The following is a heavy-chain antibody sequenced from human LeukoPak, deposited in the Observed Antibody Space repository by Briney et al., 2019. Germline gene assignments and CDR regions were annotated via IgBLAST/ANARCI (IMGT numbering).Heavy chain of an antibody. V-gene: IGHV3-21*01. CDR1: GFTFSSYS. Sequence: GGSLRLSCAASGFTFSSYSMNWVRQAPGKGLEWVSSISSSSSYIYYADSVKGRFTISRDNAKNSLYLQMNSLRAEDTAVYYCARAASGNWFDPWGQGTLVTVSS. J-gene: IGHJ5*02. CDR3: ARAASGNWFDP. D-gene: IGHD3-10*01. CDR2: ISSSSSYI.